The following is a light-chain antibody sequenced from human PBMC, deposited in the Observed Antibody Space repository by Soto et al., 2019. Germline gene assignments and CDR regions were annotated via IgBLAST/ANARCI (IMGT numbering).Light chain of an antibody. V-gene: IGKV3-11*01. J-gene: IGKJ1*01. CDR1: QSVSSY. CDR2: DAS. Sequence: EIVLTQSPATLSLSPVERATLSCRASQSVSSYLAWYQQKPGQAPRLLIYDASNRATGIPARFSGSGSGTEFTLTISSLQPDDFATYYCQQYNSYSPWTFGQGTKVDIK. CDR3: QQYNSYSPWT.